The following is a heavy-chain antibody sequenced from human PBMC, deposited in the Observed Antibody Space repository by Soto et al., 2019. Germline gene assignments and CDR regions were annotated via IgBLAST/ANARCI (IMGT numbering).Heavy chain of an antibody. CDR2: INPNSGGT. CDR3: AKDRGVDGSGSYYTGSGYYYYGMDV. J-gene: IGHJ6*02. V-gene: IGHV1-2*04. Sequence: QVQLVQSGAEVKKPGASVKVSCKASGYTFTGYYMHWVRQAPGQGLEWMGWINPNSGGTNYAQKFQGWVTMTRDTSISTAYMELSRLRSDDTAVYYCAKDRGVDGSGSYYTGSGYYYYGMDVWGQGTTVTVSS. D-gene: IGHD3-10*01. CDR1: GYTFTGYY.